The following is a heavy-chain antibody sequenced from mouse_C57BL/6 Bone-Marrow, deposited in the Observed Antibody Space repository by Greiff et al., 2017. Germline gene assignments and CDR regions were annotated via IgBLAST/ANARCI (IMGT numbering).Heavy chain of an antibody. J-gene: IGHJ2*01. CDR2: INPYNGDT. Sequence: VHVKQSGPELVKPGDSVKISCKASGYSFTGYFMNWVMQSHGKSLEWIGRINPYNGDTFYNQKFKGKATLTVDKSSSTAHMELRSLTSEDSAVYYCARSPFTTVVATDYFDYWGQGTTLTVSS. CDR1: GYSFTGYF. V-gene: IGHV1-20*01. D-gene: IGHD1-1*01. CDR3: ARSPFTTVVATDYFDY.